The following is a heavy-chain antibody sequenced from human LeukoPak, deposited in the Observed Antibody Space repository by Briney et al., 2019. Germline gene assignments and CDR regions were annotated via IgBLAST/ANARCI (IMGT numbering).Heavy chain of an antibody. CDR3: ARGTGADY. D-gene: IGHD1-26*01. Sequence: PSENLSLTCTVSGGSISSYYWSWIRQPPGKGLEWIGYIYYSGSTSYNPSLKSRVTISVDTSKNQFSLKLSSVTAADTAVYYCARGTGADYWGQGTLVTVSS. CDR1: GGSISSYY. V-gene: IGHV4-59*01. CDR2: IYYSGST. J-gene: IGHJ4*02.